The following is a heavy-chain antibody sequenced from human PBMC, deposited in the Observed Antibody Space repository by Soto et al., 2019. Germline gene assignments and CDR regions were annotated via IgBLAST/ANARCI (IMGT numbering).Heavy chain of an antibody. D-gene: IGHD4-17*01. CDR2: IYYSGST. CDR1: GGSISSGGYY. J-gene: IGHJ4*02. CDR3: ASSTTVTTKNPRVDY. V-gene: IGHV4-31*03. Sequence: LSLTCTVSGGSISSGGYYWSWIRQHPGKGLEWIGYIYYSGSTYYNPSLKSRVTISVDTSKNQFSLKLSSVTAADTAVYYCASSTTVTTKNPRVDYWGQGTLVTV.